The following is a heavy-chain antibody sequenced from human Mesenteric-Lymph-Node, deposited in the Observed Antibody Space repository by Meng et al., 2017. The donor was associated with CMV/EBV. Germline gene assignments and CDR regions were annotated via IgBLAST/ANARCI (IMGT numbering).Heavy chain of an antibody. D-gene: IGHD2-15*01. V-gene: IGHV3-9*01. CDR3: AKGSGAATVGGDWFDP. CDR1: GFTFDNYA. Sequence: LSLTCAASGFTFDNYAMHWVRQVPGKGLEWVSSISWNSGSTDYAYSVKGRFTISRDNAKNSPYLQMNSLRADDTALYYCAKGSGAATVGGDWFDPWGQGTLVTVSS. CDR2: ISWNSGST. J-gene: IGHJ5*02.